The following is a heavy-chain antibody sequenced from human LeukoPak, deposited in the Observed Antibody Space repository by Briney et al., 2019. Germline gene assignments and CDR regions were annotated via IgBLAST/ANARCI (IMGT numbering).Heavy chain of an antibody. CDR3: ARGLSSGWYFGGAFDI. V-gene: IGHV3-7*01. J-gene: IGHJ3*02. CDR1: GFTFSRYW. D-gene: IGHD6-19*01. CDR2: IKPDGREK. Sequence: GSLRLSCATSGFTFSRYWMRWVRQAPGQGLEWVANIKPDGREKNYVDSLRGRFTISRDNARNSLYLQMNSLRDEDTAVYYCARGLSSGWYFGGAFDIWGQGTMVTVSS.